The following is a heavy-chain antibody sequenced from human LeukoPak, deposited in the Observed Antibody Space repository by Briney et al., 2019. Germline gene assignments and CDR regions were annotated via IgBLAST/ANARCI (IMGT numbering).Heavy chain of an antibody. CDR2: IYSGGTT. J-gene: IGHJ4*02. D-gene: IGHD3-10*01. Sequence: PGRSLRLSCAASEFSVSSNYMTWVRQAPGKGLECVSIIYSGGTTYYADSVRGRFTISRDNSKNTLYLQMDRLRVEDTAVYYCARKSDSLMLRGGDCWGQGTLVTVSS. CDR1: EFSVSSNY. V-gene: IGHV3-66*01. CDR3: ARKSDSLMLRGGDC.